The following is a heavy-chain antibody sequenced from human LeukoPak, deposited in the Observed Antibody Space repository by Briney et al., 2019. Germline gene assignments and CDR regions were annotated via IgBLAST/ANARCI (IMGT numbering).Heavy chain of an antibody. CDR3: ARHGLGITIFGVVTNGY. Sequence: PSETLSLTCAVSGYSISSGYYWGWIRPPPGKGLEWIGSIYHSGSTYYNPSLKSRVTISVDTSKNQFSLKLSSVTAADTAVYYCARHGLGITIFGVVTNGYWGQGTLVTVSS. V-gene: IGHV4-38-2*01. J-gene: IGHJ4*02. CDR1: GYSISSGYY. CDR2: IYHSGST. D-gene: IGHD3-3*01.